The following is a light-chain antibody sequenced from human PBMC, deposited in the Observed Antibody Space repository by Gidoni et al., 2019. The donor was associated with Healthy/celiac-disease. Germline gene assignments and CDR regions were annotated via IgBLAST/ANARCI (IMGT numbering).Light chain of an antibody. CDR3: QQLNSYPPT. CDR1: QGISSY. CDR2: AAS. J-gene: IGKJ1*01. V-gene: IGKV1-9*01. Sequence: DIQLTQSPSFLSASVGDRVTITCRASQGISSYLAWNQQKPGKAPKLLIYAASTLQSGVPSSFSGSGSGTEFTLTISSLQPEDFATYYCQQLNSYPPTFGQGTKVEIK.